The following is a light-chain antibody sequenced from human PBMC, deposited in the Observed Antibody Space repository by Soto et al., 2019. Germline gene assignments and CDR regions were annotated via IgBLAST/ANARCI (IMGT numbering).Light chain of an antibody. V-gene: IGKV1-33*01. CDR1: QDSSNY. J-gene: IGKJ4*01. Sequence: DIQMTQSPSSLSASVGDRVTITCQASQDSSNYLNWYQQKPGKAPKLLIYDASNLETGVPSRFSGSGSGTDFTFTISSLQPEDIATYYCQQYDNLPLTFRGGTKVEIK. CDR3: QQYDNLPLT. CDR2: DAS.